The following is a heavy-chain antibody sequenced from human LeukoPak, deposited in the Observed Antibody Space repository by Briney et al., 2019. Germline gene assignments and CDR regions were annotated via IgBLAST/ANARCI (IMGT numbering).Heavy chain of an antibody. Sequence: SETLSLTCTVSGGSISSYYWSWIRQPPGKGLEWIGYIYYSGSTNYNPSLKSRVTISVDTPKNQFSLKLSSVTAADTAVYYCARGAHDYGDYESDYWGQGTLVTVSS. CDR2: IYYSGST. D-gene: IGHD4-17*01. J-gene: IGHJ4*02. V-gene: IGHV4-59*01. CDR3: ARGAHDYGDYESDY. CDR1: GGSISSYY.